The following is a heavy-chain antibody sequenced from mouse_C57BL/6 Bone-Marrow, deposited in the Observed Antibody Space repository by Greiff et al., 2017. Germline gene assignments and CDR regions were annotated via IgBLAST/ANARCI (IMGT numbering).Heavy chain of an antibody. CDR1: GYTFTSYW. D-gene: IGHD2-1*01. CDR2: IDPNSGGT. CDR3: ARSWGNYRGAWFAY. V-gene: IGHV1-72*01. J-gene: IGHJ3*01. Sequence: QVQLQQPGAELVKPGASVKLSCKASGYTFTSYWMHWVKKRPGRGLEWIGRIDPNSGGTKYNEKFKSKGTLTVDKPSSTAYIQLSSLTSDDSAVYYCARSWGNYRGAWFAYWGQGTLVTVSA.